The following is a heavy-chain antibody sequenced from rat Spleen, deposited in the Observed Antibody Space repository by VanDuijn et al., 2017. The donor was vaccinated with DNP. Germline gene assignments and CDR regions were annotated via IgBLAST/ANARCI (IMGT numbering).Heavy chain of an antibody. J-gene: IGHJ2*01. Sequence: QVQLKESGPGLVQPSQTLSLTCTVSGFSLPSNSVHWVRQPPGKGLVWVGAIWSGGSTDYNSGLKSRLSISRDTSKSQVFLKMNSLQTEDTAMYFCARSYRDGWYFDYWGQGVMVTVSS. V-gene: IGHV2-1*01. CDR1: GFSLPSNS. D-gene: IGHD1-7*01. CDR2: IWSGGST. CDR3: ARSYRDGWYFDY.